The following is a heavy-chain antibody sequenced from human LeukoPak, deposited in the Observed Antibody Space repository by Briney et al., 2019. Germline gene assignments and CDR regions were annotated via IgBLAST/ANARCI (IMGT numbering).Heavy chain of an antibody. CDR2: ISSSSSYI. Sequence: GGSLRLSCAASGFTFSSYSMNWVRQAPGKGLEWVSSISSSSSYIYYADSVKGRFTISRDNAKNSLYLQMNSLRAEDTVVYYCARHNYPYDSGGYYYAYWGQGTLVTVSS. CDR3: ARHNYPYDSGGYYYAY. CDR1: GFTFSSYS. J-gene: IGHJ4*02. D-gene: IGHD3-22*01. V-gene: IGHV3-21*01.